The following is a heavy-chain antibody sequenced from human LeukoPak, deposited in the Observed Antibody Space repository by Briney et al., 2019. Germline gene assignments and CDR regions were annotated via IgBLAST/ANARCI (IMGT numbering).Heavy chain of an antibody. CDR3: ARDFSSGWFGSYYYYMDV. CDR1: GGTFSSYA. V-gene: IGHV1-69*13. J-gene: IGHJ6*03. Sequence: SVKVSCKASGGTFSSYAISWVRQASGQGLEWMGGIIPIFGTANYAQKFQGRVTITADESTSTAYMELSSLRSEDTAVYYCARDFSSGWFGSYYYYMDVWGKGTTVTISS. CDR2: IIPIFGTA. D-gene: IGHD6-19*01.